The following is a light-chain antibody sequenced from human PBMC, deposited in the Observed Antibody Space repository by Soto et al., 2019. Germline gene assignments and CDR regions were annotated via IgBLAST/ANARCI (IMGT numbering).Light chain of an antibody. CDR1: SSDVGGYNY. CDR3: SSYTSSSTWV. Sequence: QSVLTQPASVSGSPGQSITISCTGTSSDVGGYNYVSWYQQHPGKAPKLMIYDVSNRPSGVSNRFSGSKSGNTASLTSSGLQAEDEADYYCSSYTSSSTWVFGGGTKLTVL. CDR2: DVS. J-gene: IGLJ3*02. V-gene: IGLV2-14*01.